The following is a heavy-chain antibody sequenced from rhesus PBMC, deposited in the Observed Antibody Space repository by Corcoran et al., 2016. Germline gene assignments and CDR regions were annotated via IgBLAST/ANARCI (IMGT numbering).Heavy chain of an antibody. CDR2: IYGSNTST. V-gene: IGHV4S10*01. D-gene: IGHD3-28*01. CDR1: GGSISDSYR. Sequence: QVQLQESGPGVVKPSETLSLTCAVSGGSISDSYRWSWIRQPPGKGLEWIGYIYGSNTSTNYHPSLKSRVTISKDTSKNQFSLKLSSVTAADTAVYYCARDLDYGSGYLDYWGQGVLVTVSS. CDR3: ARDLDYGSGYLDY. J-gene: IGHJ4*01.